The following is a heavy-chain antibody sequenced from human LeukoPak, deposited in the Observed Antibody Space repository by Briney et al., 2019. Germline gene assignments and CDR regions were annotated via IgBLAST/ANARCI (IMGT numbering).Heavy chain of an antibody. V-gene: IGHV4-59*01. J-gene: IGHJ4*02. Sequence: SETLSLTCTVSGGSISSYYWSWIRQPPGKGLKWIGYIYYSGSTNYNPSLKSRVTISVDTSKNQFSLKLSSVTAADTAVYYCARERIPRAFWSGYFREFYFDYWGQGTLVTVSS. D-gene: IGHD3-3*01. CDR3: ARERIPRAFWSGYFREFYFDY. CDR2: IYYSGST. CDR1: GGSISSYY.